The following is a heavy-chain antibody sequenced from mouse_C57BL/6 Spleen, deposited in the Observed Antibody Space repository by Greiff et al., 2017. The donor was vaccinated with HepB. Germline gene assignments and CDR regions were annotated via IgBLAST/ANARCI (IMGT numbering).Heavy chain of an antibody. J-gene: IGHJ2*01. V-gene: IGHV1-53*01. D-gene: IGHD1-1*01. CDR2: INPSNGGT. Sequence: VQLQQSGTELVKPGASVKLSCKASGYTFTSYWMHWVKQRPGQGLEWIGNINPSNGGTNYNEKFKSKATLTVDKSSSTAYMQLSSLTSEDSAVYYCARNYYGSSYLFDYWGQGTTLTVSS. CDR3: ARNYYGSSYLFDY. CDR1: GYTFTSYW.